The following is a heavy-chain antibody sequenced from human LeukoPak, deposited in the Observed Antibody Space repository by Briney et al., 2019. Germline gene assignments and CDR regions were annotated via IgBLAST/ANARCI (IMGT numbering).Heavy chain of an antibody. V-gene: IGHV3-53*01. Sequence: PGGSLRLSCAASGFIVNNNYMTWVRQAPGKGLEWVSVIYSGGTTYYADSVKGRFTISRDNSKNTLYLQMNSLRVDDTAVYYCARDPGIRNGMDVWGQGTTVTVSS. CDR3: ARDPGIRNGMDV. CDR1: GFIVNNNY. D-gene: IGHD2/OR15-2a*01. J-gene: IGHJ6*02. CDR2: IYSGGTT.